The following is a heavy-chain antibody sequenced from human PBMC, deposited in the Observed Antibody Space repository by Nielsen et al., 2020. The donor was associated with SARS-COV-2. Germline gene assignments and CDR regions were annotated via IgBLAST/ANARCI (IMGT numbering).Heavy chain of an antibody. J-gene: IGHJ2*01. CDR1: GYSFASYW. D-gene: IGHD6-19*01. Sequence: KVSCKGSGYSFASYWIGWVRQMPGKGLEWMGIIYPGDSESRYSPSFQGQITISADKSISTAYLQWSSLKASDTAMYYCARLASGWYNGYFDLWGRGTLVTVSS. V-gene: IGHV5-51*01. CDR2: IYPGDSES. CDR3: ARLASGWYNGYFDL.